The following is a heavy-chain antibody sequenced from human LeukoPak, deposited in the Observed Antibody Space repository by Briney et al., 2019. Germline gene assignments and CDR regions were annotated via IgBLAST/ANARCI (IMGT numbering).Heavy chain of an antibody. CDR2: ISGSGGST. CDR1: GFTFSSYA. CDR3: AKDTSRYFDAAYYFDY. J-gene: IGHJ4*02. D-gene: IGHD3-9*01. Sequence: SGGSLRLSCAASGFTFSSYAMSWVRQAPGQGLEWVSAISGSGGSTYYADSVKGRFTISRDNSKNTLYLQMNSLRAEDTAVYYCAKDTSRYFDAAYYFDYWGQGTLVTVSS. V-gene: IGHV3-23*01.